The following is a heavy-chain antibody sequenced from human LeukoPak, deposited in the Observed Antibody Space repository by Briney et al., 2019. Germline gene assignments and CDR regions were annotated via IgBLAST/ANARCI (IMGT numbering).Heavy chain of an antibody. D-gene: IGHD2-21*02. CDR2: INHSGST. Sequence: SETLSLTCAVYGGSFSGYYWSWIRQPPGKGLEWIGEINHSGSTNYNPSHKSRVTISVDTSKNQFSLKLSSVTAADTAVYYCARGRAVVVTAIPKLFDYWGQGTLVTVSS. J-gene: IGHJ4*02. CDR1: GGSFSGYY. V-gene: IGHV4-34*01. CDR3: ARGRAVVVTAIPKLFDY.